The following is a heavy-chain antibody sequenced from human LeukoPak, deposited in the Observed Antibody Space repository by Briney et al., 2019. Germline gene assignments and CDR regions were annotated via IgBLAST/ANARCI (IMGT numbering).Heavy chain of an antibody. CDR3: AKPILEYCSSDSCAGDY. CDR2: ISYDGSNK. J-gene: IGHJ4*02. D-gene: IGHD2-15*01. V-gene: IGHV3-30-3*02. CDR1: GFTFSSYA. Sequence: GGSLRLSCAASGFTFSSYAMHWVRQAPGKGLEWVAVISYDGSNKYYADSVKGRFTISRDNSENTLYLQMSSPSAEDTAVYYCAKPILEYCSSDSCAGDYWGQGTLVTVSS.